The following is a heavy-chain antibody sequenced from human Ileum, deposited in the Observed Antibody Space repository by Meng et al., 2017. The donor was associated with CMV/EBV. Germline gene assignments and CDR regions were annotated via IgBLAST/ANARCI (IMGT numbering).Heavy chain of an antibody. Sequence: GESLKISCAASGFIFSNNWMHWVRRDPGEGLVWISRISGDGSSVSYADSARARFIVSRDISRNTLYLQMDSLRPEDTGTYYCATGGARNLFDSWGRGTLVTVSS. J-gene: IGHJ5*01. CDR3: ATGGARNLFDS. CDR2: ISGDGSSV. CDR1: GFIFSNNW. V-gene: IGHV3-74*03. D-gene: IGHD1-14*01.